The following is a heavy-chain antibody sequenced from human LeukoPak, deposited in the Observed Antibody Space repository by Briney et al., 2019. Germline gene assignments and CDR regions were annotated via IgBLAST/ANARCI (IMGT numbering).Heavy chain of an antibody. J-gene: IGHJ5*02. Sequence: ASEKVSCKASGYTFTGYYMHWVRQAPGQGLEWMGWINPNNGGTNYAQKFQGRVTMTRDTSISTAYMELSRLRSDDTAVYYCARAGRIADMFDPWGQGTLVTVSS. CDR3: ARAGRIADMFDP. D-gene: IGHD6-13*01. CDR2: INPNNGGT. CDR1: GYTFTGYY. V-gene: IGHV1-2*02.